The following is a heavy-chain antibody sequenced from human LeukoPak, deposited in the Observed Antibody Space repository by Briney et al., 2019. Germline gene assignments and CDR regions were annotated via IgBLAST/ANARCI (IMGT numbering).Heavy chain of an antibody. CDR2: IIPILGIA. Sequence: ASVKVSCKASGGTFSSYTISWVRQAPGQGLEWMGRIIPILGIANYAQKFQGRVTITADKSTSTAYMELSSLRSEDTAVYYCARSGEYHDFWSGSYYGMDVWGQGTTVTVSS. J-gene: IGHJ6*02. V-gene: IGHV1-69*02. D-gene: IGHD3-3*01. CDR3: ARSGEYHDFWSGSYYGMDV. CDR1: GGTFSSYT.